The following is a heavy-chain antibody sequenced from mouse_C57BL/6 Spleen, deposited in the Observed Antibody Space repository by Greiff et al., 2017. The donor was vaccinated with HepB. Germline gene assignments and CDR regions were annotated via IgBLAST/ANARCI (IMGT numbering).Heavy chain of an antibody. CDR2: ISSGSSTI. V-gene: IGHV5-17*01. D-gene: IGHD1-1*01. J-gene: IGHJ4*01. CDR3: ARPGTTVMDY. CDR1: GFTFSDYG. Sequence: EVQGVESGGGLVKPGGSLKLSCAASGFTFSDYGMHWVRQAPEKGLEWVAYISSGSSTIYYADTVKGRFTIARDNAKNTLFLQMTSLRSEDTAMYYCARPGTTVMDYLGQGTSVTVSS.